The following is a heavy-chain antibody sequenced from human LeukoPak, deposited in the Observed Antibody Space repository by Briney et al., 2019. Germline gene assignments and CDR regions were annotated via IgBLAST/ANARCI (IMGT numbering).Heavy chain of an antibody. J-gene: IGHJ4*02. Sequence: SETLSLTCTVSGGSISSSSYSWGWIRQPPGKGLEWIGSIHYSGSTYYNPSLKSRVTISVDTSKNQFSLKLSSVTAADTAVYYCARGGSFRWFGELDHSYFDYWGQGTLVTVSS. D-gene: IGHD3-10*01. CDR3: ARGGSFRWFGELDHSYFDY. CDR1: GGSISSSSYS. CDR2: IHYSGST. V-gene: IGHV4-39*01.